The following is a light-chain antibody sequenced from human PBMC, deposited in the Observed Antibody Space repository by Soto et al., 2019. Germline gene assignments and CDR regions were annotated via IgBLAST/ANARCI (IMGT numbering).Light chain of an antibody. J-gene: IGLJ2*01. CDR1: SSNIGSNY. CDR3: AAWDDSLSGVV. CDR2: RNN. V-gene: IGLV1-47*01. Sequence: QSVLTQPPSASGTPGQRVTISCSGSSSNIGSNYVYWYQQLPGTAPKLLIYRNNQRPSGVPDRFSGSKSCTSASLAISGLRSEDEADYDCAAWDDSLSGVVFGGGTKVTVL.